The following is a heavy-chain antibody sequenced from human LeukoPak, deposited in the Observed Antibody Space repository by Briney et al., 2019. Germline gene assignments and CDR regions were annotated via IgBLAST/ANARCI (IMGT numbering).Heavy chain of an antibody. Sequence: QPGGSLRLSCATSGFTLRSHWMSWVRQAPGKGLEWVANINEDGSEKYYVNSARGRFTISRDNAESSLTLQMNSLRVEDTAVYYCARVQSGWKSVVDVWGHGTTVTVSS. CDR1: GFTLRSHW. CDR3: ARVQSGWKSVVDV. J-gene: IGHJ6*02. CDR2: INEDGSEK. D-gene: IGHD6-19*01. V-gene: IGHV3-7*01.